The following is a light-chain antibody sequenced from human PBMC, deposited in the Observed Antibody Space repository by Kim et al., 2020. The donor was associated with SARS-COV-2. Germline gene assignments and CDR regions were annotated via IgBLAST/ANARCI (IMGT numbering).Light chain of an antibody. Sequence: SPGETATLSCRDSQSVSTYLAWYQQKPGQAPRLIIYDASNRATGIPARFSGSGSGTDFTLTISSLEAEDSAVYYCQQRSNWPRNTFGQGTRLEIK. V-gene: IGKV3-11*01. CDR2: DAS. CDR1: QSVSTY. CDR3: QQRSNWPRNT. J-gene: IGKJ5*01.